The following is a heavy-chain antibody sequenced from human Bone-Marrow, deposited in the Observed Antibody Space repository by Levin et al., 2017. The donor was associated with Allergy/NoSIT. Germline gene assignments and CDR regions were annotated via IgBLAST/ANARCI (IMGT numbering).Heavy chain of an antibody. J-gene: IGHJ4*02. CDR2: IYPGDSDT. V-gene: IGHV5-51*01. CDR3: ARTVQGRGYGVFDN. Sequence: GESLKISCKGFGYSFSTYWIGWVRQMPGKGLELMGIIYPGDSDTKYSPSFQGQVTISADTSIRTAYLQWSSLKGSDTAMYYCARTVQGRGYGVFDNWGQGALVTVSS. D-gene: IGHD6-13*01. CDR1: GYSFSTYW.